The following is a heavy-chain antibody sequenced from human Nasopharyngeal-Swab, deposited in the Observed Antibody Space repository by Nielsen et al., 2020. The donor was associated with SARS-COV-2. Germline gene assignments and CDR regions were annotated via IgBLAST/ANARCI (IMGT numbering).Heavy chain of an antibody. Sequence: GGSMRLSCAASGFTFSSYSMNWVRQAPGKGREWVSSISSSSSYIYYADSVKGRFTISRDNAKNTLYLKMNNLRAEDTAVYYCANQGFSKWEPTYWGQGTLVTVSS. CDR3: ANQGFSKWEPTY. CDR2: ISSSSSYI. J-gene: IGHJ4*02. D-gene: IGHD1-26*01. CDR1: GFTFSSYS. V-gene: IGHV3-21*01.